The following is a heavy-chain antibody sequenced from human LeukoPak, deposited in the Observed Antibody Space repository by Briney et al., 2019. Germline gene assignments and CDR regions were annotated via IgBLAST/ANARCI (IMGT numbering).Heavy chain of an antibody. V-gene: IGHV4-34*01. CDR2: INHSGST. CDR1: GFSFSSYA. CDR3: ARDRLRYFDWLLS. Sequence: GSLRLSCATSGFSFSSYAMSWIRQPPGKGLEWIGEINHSGSTNYNPSLKSRVTISVDTSKNQFSLKLSSVTAADTAVYYCARDRLRYFDWLLSWGQGTLVTVSS. J-gene: IGHJ5*02. D-gene: IGHD3-9*01.